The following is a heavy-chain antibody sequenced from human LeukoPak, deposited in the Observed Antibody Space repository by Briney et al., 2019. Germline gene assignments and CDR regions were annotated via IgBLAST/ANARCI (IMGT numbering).Heavy chain of an antibody. V-gene: IGHV3-48*03. CDR2: ISSSGSTI. J-gene: IGHJ4*02. CDR1: GFTFSSYG. CDR3: ARDSSYYGSGSFSD. D-gene: IGHD3-10*01. Sequence: PGGSLRLSCAASGFTFSSYGMNWVRQAPGKGLEWVSYISSSGSTIYYADSVKGRFTISRDNAKNSLYLQMNSLRAEDTAVYYCARDSSYYGSGSFSDWGQGTLVTVSS.